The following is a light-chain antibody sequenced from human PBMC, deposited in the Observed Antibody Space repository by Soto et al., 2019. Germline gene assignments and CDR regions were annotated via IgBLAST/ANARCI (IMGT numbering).Light chain of an antibody. CDR1: QSVSSN. CDR2: GAS. Sequence: EIVMTQSPATLSVSPGERATLSCRASQSVSSNLAWYQQKPGQAPRLLIYGASTRATGIPAWFSGSGSGTEFTLTIRSLQSEDFAVYYCQQYNNWPVGFTFGPGTKVDIK. CDR3: QQYNNWPVGFT. V-gene: IGKV3-15*01. J-gene: IGKJ3*01.